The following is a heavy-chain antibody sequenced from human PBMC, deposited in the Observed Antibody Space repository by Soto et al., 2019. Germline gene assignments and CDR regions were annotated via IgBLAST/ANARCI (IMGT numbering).Heavy chain of an antibody. CDR3: ARGNWNDGGYYYGMDV. CDR2: TYYRSKWYS. Sequence: PSQTLSLTCAISGDSVSINSGAWNLIRQCPSGGLQWLGRTYYRSKWYSEYAPSVKSRITINPDTAKNQFALQLKSVTPDDSGVYYCARGNWNDGGYYYGMDVWGQGITVTVSS. J-gene: IGHJ6*02. V-gene: IGHV6-1*01. D-gene: IGHD1-1*01. CDR1: GDSVSINSGA.